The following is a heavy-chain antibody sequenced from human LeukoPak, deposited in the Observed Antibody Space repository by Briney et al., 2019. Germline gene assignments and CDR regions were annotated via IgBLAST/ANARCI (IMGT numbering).Heavy chain of an antibody. CDR3: ARRYYDTTGYAFDI. J-gene: IGHJ3*02. CDR1: GFTFNTYT. D-gene: IGHD3-22*01. Sequence: GGSLRLSCVASGFTFNTYTMNWVRQAPGKGLEWISCVGRDGSIHYADSVKGRTTISRDNAKNSLFLQMNSLRAEDTAIYYCARRYYDTTGYAFDIWGQGTMVTVSS. CDR2: VGRDGSI. V-gene: IGHV3-21*01.